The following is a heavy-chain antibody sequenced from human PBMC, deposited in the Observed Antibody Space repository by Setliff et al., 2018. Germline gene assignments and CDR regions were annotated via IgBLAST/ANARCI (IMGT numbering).Heavy chain of an antibody. CDR3: ARMSGFLYMDV. Sequence: SETLSLTCTVSGGSISSYYWSWIRQPPGKGLEWIGHIYYSGSTNYNPSLKSRVIISVDTSKSQFFLKLNSVTAADTAVYYCARMSGFLYMDVWGKGTPVTVSS. CDR2: IYYSGST. V-gene: IGHV4-59*08. J-gene: IGHJ6*03. D-gene: IGHD3-3*01. CDR1: GGSISSYY.